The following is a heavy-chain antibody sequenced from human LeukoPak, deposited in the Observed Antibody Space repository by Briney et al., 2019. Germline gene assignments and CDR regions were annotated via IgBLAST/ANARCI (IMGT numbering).Heavy chain of an antibody. Sequence: GASVKVSCKASGYTFTGYYMRWVRQAPGKGLEWMGWINPNSGGTNYAQKFQGRLTMTRDMSISTAYMELSSLRSDDTAVYYCARDSRTTYYYASGSYDDYWGQGTLVTASS. CDR2: INPNSGGT. D-gene: IGHD3-10*01. J-gene: IGHJ4*02. CDR3: ARDSRTTYYYASGSYDDY. CDR1: GYTFTGYY. V-gene: IGHV1-2*02.